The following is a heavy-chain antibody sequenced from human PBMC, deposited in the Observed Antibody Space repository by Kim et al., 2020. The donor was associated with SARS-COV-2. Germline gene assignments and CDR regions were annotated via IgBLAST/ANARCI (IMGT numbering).Heavy chain of an antibody. V-gene: IGHV4-59*13. Sequence: SETLSLTCTVSGGSISSYYWSWIRQPPGKGLEWIGYIYYSGSTNYNPSLKSRVTISVDTSKNQFSLMLSSVTAADTAVYYCARVKRPRRGYVSGLSIHFDYGGQGTLVTVS. CDR3: ARVKRPRRGYVSGLSIHFDY. J-gene: IGHJ4*02. D-gene: IGHD6-19*01. CDR2: IYYSGST. CDR1: GGSISSYY.